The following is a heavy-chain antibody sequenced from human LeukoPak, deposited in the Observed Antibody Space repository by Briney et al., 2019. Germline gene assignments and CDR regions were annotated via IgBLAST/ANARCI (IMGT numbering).Heavy chain of an antibody. D-gene: IGHD3-10*01. CDR2: IYYSGST. V-gene: IGHV4-59*01. Sequence: SETLSLTCTVSGGSISSYYWSWIRQPPGKGLEWLGYIYYSGSTNYNPSLKSRVTISVDTSKNQFSLKLNSVTAADTAVYYCARRPSGSGTYGFDPWGQGTLVAVSS. CDR1: GGSISSYY. J-gene: IGHJ5*02. CDR3: ARRPSGSGTYGFDP.